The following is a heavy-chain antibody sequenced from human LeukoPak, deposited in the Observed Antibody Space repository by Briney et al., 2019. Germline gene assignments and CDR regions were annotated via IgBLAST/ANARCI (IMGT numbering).Heavy chain of an antibody. J-gene: IGHJ6*03. CDR3: ARGVRGVIIYYYYYMDV. V-gene: IGHV3-33*01. CDR1: GFTFSSYG. D-gene: IGHD3-10*01. Sequence: GGSLRLSCAASGFTFSSYGMHWVRRAPGKGLEWVAVIWYDGSNKYYADSVKGRFTISRDNSKNTLYLQMNSLRAEDTAVHYCARGVRGVIIYYYYYMDVWGKGTTVTVSS. CDR2: IWYDGSNK.